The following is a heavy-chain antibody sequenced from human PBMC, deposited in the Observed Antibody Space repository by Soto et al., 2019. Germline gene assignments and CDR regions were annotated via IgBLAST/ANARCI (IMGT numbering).Heavy chain of an antibody. CDR2: ITSKTGDQ. V-gene: IGHV3-21*06. Sequence: EVRLVESGGGLVKPGGSLRLSCAASGFTFNKYSMNWVRQAPGKGLEWVSSITSKTGDQYYADSVKGRFIISRDNTKNSLSLQVTSLRDEDTAVXXXXXXXXPNDRGLGDLAYWGQGTLVTVSS. CDR3: XXXXXPNDRGLGDLAY. J-gene: IGHJ4*02. D-gene: IGHD3-22*01. CDR1: GFTFNKYS.